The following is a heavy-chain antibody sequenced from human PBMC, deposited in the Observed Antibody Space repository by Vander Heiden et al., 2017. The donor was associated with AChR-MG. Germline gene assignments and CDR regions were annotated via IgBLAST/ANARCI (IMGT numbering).Heavy chain of an antibody. CDR2: IKQDGSEK. J-gene: IGHJ3*02. Sequence: EVQLVESGGGLVQPGGSLRLSCAASGFTFSSYWIGWVRQAPGKGLEWVANIKQDGSEKDYVVSVKGRFTISRDNAKNSLYLQMNSLRAEDTAVYYCASSVVVGGDAFDIWGQGTMVTVSS. CDR3: ASSVVVGGDAFDI. CDR1: GFTFSSYW. V-gene: IGHV3-7*03. D-gene: IGHD2-15*01.